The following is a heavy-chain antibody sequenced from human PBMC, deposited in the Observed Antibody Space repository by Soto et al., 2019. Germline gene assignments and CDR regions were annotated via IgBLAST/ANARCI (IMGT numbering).Heavy chain of an antibody. CDR3: AKDMESSGWSEDYYYYGMDV. Sequence: PGGSLRLSCAASGFTFDDYTMHWVRQAPGKGLEWVSLISWGGGSTYYADSVKGRFTISRDNSKNSLYLQMNSLRTEDTALYYCAKDMESSGWSEDYYYYGMDVWGQGTTVTVSS. J-gene: IGHJ6*02. D-gene: IGHD6-19*01. V-gene: IGHV3-43*01. CDR1: GFTFDDYT. CDR2: ISWGGGST.